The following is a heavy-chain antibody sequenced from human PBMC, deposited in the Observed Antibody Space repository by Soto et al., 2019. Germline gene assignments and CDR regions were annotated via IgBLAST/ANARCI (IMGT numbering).Heavy chain of an antibody. V-gene: IGHV1-58*01. D-gene: IGHD1-1*01. CDR1: GFTFTSSA. CDR3: AATKMGLRGQFDY. J-gene: IGHJ4*02. CDR2: IVVGSGNT. Sequence: SVKVYCKSSGFTFTSSAVQWVRQARGQRLEWIGWIVVGSGNTNYAQKFQERVTITRDMSTSTAYMELSSLRSEDTAVYYCAATKMGLRGQFDYWGQGTLVTVSS.